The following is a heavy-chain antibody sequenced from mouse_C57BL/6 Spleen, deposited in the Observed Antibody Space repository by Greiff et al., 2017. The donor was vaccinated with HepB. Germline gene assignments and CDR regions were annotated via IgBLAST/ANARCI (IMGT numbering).Heavy chain of an antibody. Sequence: VQLQQSGAELVRPGASVTLSCKASGYTFTDYEMHWVKQTPVHGLEWIGAIDPETGGTAYNQKFKGKAILTADKSSSTAYMELRSLTSEDSAVYYCTRGRGDDYDWFAYWGQGTLVTVSA. J-gene: IGHJ3*01. CDR3: TRGRGDDYDWFAY. D-gene: IGHD2-4*01. CDR2: IDPETGGT. V-gene: IGHV1-15*01. CDR1: GYTFTDYE.